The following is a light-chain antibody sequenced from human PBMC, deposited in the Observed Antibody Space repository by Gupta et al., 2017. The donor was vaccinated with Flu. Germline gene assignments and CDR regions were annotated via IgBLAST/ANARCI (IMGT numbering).Light chain of an antibody. CDR1: QSVSYNY. V-gene: IGKV3-20*01. J-gene: IGKJ1*01. CDR2: GAS. Sequence: ETVLTQSPGTLSLSPGERATLSCRASQSVSYNYLAWHQQKPGQAPRLNIYGASNRLVGIPDRFSGSGSGTDFTLTISRLEHEDFAVYYWQQDSPSRTFGRGTKVEIK. CDR3: QQDSPSRT.